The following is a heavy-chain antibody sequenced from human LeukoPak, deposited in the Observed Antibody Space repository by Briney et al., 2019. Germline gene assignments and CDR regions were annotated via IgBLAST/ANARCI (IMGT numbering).Heavy chain of an antibody. CDR3: ASSHYYYDSSGLAFDI. V-gene: IGHV4-59*01. Sequence: PSETLSLTCAVYGGSFSGYYWSWIRQPPGKGLEWIGYIYYSGSTNYNPSLKSRVTISLDTSKNQFSLKLSSVTAADTAVYYCASSHYYYDSSGLAFDIWGQGTMVTVSS. CDR2: IYYSGST. D-gene: IGHD3-22*01. J-gene: IGHJ3*02. CDR1: GGSFSGYY.